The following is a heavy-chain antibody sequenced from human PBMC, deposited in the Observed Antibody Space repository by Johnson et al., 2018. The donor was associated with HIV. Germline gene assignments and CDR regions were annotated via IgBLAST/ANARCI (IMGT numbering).Heavy chain of an antibody. V-gene: IGHV3-30-3*01. J-gene: IGHJ3*02. CDR2: ISYDGSNK. CDR1: GFTFSSYA. Sequence: QVQLVESGGGVVQPGMSLRLSCAASGFTFSSYAMHWVRQAPGKGLEWVAVISYDGSNKYYADSVKGRFTISRDNSKNTLYLQMNSLRAEDTAVYYCARAPIPAAFDIWGQGTMVTVSS. CDR3: ARAPIPAAFDI.